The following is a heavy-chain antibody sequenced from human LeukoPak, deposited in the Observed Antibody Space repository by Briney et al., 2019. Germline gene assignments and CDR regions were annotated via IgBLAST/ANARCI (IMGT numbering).Heavy chain of an antibody. J-gene: IGHJ5*02. V-gene: IGHV3-15*07. Sequence: GGSLRLSCATSGFSFYNAWMNWVRQAPGKGLEWVGRIRSNSDGGTIDYAAPVKGRFTLSRDDSKDTLYLQMNSLQTEDTAVYYCATDFQDSPWGQGTLVTVSS. D-gene: IGHD3-22*01. CDR3: ATDFQDSP. CDR1: GFSFYNAW. CDR2: IRSNSDGGTI.